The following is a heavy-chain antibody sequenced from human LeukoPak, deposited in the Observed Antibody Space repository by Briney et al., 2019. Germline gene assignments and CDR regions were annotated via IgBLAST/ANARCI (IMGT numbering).Heavy chain of an antibody. Sequence: GGSLRLSCAASGFTFDDYGMSWVRQAPGKGLEWVSGINWNGGSTGYADSVKGRFTISRDNAKNSLYLQMNSLRAEDTALYYCARARRGSLPHLTAGIMITFGGVIVTYIDYWGQGTLVTVSS. J-gene: IGHJ4*02. CDR1: GFTFDDYG. CDR3: ARARRGSLPHLTAGIMITFGGVIVTYIDY. D-gene: IGHD3-16*02. V-gene: IGHV3-20*04. CDR2: INWNGGST.